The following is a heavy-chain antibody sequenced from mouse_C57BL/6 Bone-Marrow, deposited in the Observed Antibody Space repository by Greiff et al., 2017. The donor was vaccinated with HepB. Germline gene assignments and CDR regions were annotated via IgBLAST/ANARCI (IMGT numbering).Heavy chain of an antibody. CDR2: IDPETGGT. CDR3: TSGPFYYGNYVGY. V-gene: IGHV1-15*01. J-gene: IGHJ2*01. Sequence: VQLQQSGAELVRPGASVTLSCKASGYTFTDYEMHWVKQTPVHGLEWIGAIDPETGGTAYNQTFKGKGILTADKSSSTAYMELRSLTSEDSAVYYCTSGPFYYGNYVGYWGQGTTLTVSS. D-gene: IGHD1-1*02. CDR1: GYTFTDYE.